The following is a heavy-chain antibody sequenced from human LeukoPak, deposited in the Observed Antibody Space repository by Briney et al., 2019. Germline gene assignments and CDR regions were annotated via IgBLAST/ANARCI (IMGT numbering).Heavy chain of an antibody. CDR1: GFTVSSNY. V-gene: IGHV3-53*04. D-gene: IGHD2-21*01. J-gene: IGHJ4*02. CDR3: ATKHISGNYYLDY. Sequence: PGGSLRLSCAVSGFTVSSNYMSWVRQAPGKGLEWVSVMYSGGSTYYADSVKGRFTISRHNSKNTLYLEINSLRPDDTAVYYCATKHISGNYYLDYWGQGTLVTVSS. CDR2: MYSGGST.